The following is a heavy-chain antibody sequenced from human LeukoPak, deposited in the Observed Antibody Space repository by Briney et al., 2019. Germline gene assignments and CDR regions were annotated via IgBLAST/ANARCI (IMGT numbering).Heavy chain of an antibody. CDR2: INHSGST. CDR3: ARGTGWYDY. V-gene: IGHV4-34*01. D-gene: IGHD6-19*01. CDR1: GGSFSGYY. Sequence: PSETLSLTCAVYGGSFSGYYWSWIRQPPGKGLEWIGEINHSGSTNYNPSLKSRVTISVDTSKNQFSQKLSSVTAADTAVYYCARGTGWYDYWGQGTLVTVSS. J-gene: IGHJ4*02.